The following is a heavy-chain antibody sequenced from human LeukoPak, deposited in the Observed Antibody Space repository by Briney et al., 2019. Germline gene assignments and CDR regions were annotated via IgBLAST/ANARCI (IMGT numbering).Heavy chain of an antibody. CDR2: IYYSGDT. Sequence: SETLSLTCIVSGGSISSYYWSWIRQPPGKGLEWIGYIYYSGDTNYNPSLNSRVTISVDMSKTQFSLKLSSVTAADTAVYYCARSRGYFDYWGQGTLVTVSS. CDR3: ARSRGYFDY. J-gene: IGHJ4*02. V-gene: IGHV4-59*01. CDR1: GGSISSYY. D-gene: IGHD6-13*01.